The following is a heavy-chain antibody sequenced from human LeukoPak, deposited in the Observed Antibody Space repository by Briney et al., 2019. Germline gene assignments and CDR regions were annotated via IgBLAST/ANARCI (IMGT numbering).Heavy chain of an antibody. CDR2: IKPKTDGETT. J-gene: IGHJ4*02. CDR1: GFTFSSYA. CDR3: ITPLPYSAQ. V-gene: IGHV3-15*01. D-gene: IGHD2-21*01. Sequence: GGSLRLSCAASGFTFSSYAMSWVRQTPGKGLEWVGRIKPKTDGETTEYAAPVKDRFSISRDDSKSMMYLQMNSLKTEDTAVYYCITPLPYSAQGGQGTLVTVSS.